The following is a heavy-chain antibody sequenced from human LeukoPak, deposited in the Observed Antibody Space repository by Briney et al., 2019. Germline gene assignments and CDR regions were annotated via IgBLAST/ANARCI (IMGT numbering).Heavy chain of an antibody. V-gene: IGHV3-21*01. Sequence: GGSLRLSCAASGFTFSSYSMNWVRQAPGKGLEWVSSISSSSSYIYYADSVKGRFTISRDNAKNSLYLQMNSLRAEDTAVYYCARSQPNYYDSSGYPLDYWGQGTLVTVSS. CDR1: GFTFSSYS. D-gene: IGHD3-22*01. J-gene: IGHJ4*02. CDR2: ISSSSSYI. CDR3: ARSQPNYYDSSGYPLDY.